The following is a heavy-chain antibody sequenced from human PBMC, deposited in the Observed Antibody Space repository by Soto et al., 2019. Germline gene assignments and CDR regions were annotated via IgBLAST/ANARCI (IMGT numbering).Heavy chain of an antibody. CDR2: INPNSGGT. J-gene: IGHJ6*02. CDR3: ARGSASSSPEYYYYYYGMDV. D-gene: IGHD6-19*01. CDR1: GYSFASHG. Sequence: ASVKVSCKTSGYSFASHGVSWVRQAPGQGLEWMGWINPNSGGTNYAQKFQGWVTMTRDTSISTAYMELSRLRSDDTAVYYCARGSASSSPEYYYYYYGMDVWGQGTTVTVSS. V-gene: IGHV1-2*04.